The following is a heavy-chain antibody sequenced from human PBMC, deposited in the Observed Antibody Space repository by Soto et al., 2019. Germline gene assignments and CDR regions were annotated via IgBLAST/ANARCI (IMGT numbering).Heavy chain of an antibody. J-gene: IGHJ5*02. CDR1: ESTFMNCD. V-gene: IGHV1-8*01. CDR2: MNPNSGNT. Sequence: ASVKVSCKASESTFMNCDISWVRQATGQGLEWMGWMNPNSGNTGYALKFQGRVSMTRNTSIYTVYLELSSLASDDTAVYYCVRMASSGTLNWFDPWGQGTLVTVSS. CDR3: VRMASSGTLNWFDP. D-gene: IGHD1-1*01.